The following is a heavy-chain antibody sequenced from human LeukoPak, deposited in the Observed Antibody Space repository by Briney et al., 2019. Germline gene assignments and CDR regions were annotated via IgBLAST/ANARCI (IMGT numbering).Heavy chain of an antibody. CDR2: IYSGGDT. CDR3: ARGEAGYNWFDP. J-gene: IGHJ5*02. Sequence: GGSLRLSCAASGFTVSSNFMSWVRQAPGKGLEWVSVIYSGGDTYYADSVKGRFTISRDNSKNTLYLQMNSLRAEDTAVYYCARGEAGYNWFDPWGQGTLVTVSS. CDR1: GFTVSSNF. D-gene: IGHD3-16*01. V-gene: IGHV3-53*01.